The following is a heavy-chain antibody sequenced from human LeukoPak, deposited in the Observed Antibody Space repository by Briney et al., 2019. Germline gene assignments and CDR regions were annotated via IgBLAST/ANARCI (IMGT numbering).Heavy chain of an antibody. CDR3: AKAYDFWSGYYDY. CDR2: ISGSGGST. D-gene: IGHD3-3*01. Sequence: GGSLRLSCAASGFTFSSYAMSWVRQTPGKGLEWVSAISGSGGSTYYADSVKGRFTISRDNSKNTLYLQMNSLRAEDTAVYYCAKAYDFWSGYYDYWGQGTLVTVSS. J-gene: IGHJ4*02. CDR1: GFTFSSYA. V-gene: IGHV3-23*01.